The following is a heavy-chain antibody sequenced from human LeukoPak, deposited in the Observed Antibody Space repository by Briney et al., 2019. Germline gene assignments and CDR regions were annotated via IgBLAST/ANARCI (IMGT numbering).Heavy chain of an antibody. V-gene: IGHV3-64D*09. J-gene: IGHJ4*02. CDR1: GFTFSSYA. CDR3: VKDRGAAAGTGYFDY. Sequence: GGSLRLSCSASGFTFSSYAMHWVRQAPGKGLEYVSAISSNGGSTHYADSVKGRFTISRDNSKNTLYLQMSSLRAEDTAVYYCVKDRGAAAGTGYFDYWGQGTLVTVSS. CDR2: ISSNGGST. D-gene: IGHD6-13*01.